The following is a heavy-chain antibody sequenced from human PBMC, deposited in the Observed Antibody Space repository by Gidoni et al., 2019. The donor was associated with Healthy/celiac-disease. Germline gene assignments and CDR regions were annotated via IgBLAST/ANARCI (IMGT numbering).Heavy chain of an antibody. CDR3: AREVVVVVAATRGVGPHFDY. CDR2: IIPILGIA. CDR1: GGPFSSYT. V-gene: IGHV1-69*08. Sequence: QVQLVQSGAEVKKPGSSVKVSCKASGGPFSSYTNSWVRQAPGQGLEWMGRIIPILGIANYAQKFQGRVTITADKSTSTAYMELSSLRSEDTAVYYCAREVVVVVAATRGVGPHFDYWGQGTLVTVSS. J-gene: IGHJ4*02. D-gene: IGHD2-15*01.